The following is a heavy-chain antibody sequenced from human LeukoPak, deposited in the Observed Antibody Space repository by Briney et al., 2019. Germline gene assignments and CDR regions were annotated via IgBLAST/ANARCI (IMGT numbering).Heavy chain of an antibody. D-gene: IGHD6-13*01. CDR3: ARHIAAAGNYYFDY. V-gene: IGHV4-39*01. CDR2: IYYSGST. J-gene: IGHJ4*02. Sequence: SETLSLTCTVSGGSISSSSYYWGWIRQPPGKGLEWIGSIYYSGSTYYNPSLKSRVTISVDTSKNQFSLKLSSVTAADTAVCYCARHIAAAGNYYFDYWGQGTLVTVSS. CDR1: GGSISSSSYY.